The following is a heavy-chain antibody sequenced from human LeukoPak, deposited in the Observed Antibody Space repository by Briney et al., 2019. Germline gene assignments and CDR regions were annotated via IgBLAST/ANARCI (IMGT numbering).Heavy chain of an antibody. J-gene: IGHJ5*02. D-gene: IGHD3-9*01. Sequence: ASVKVSCKASGYTFTSYYMHWVRQAPGQGLGWMGIINPSGGSTSYAQKFQGRVTMTRDTSTSTVYMELSSLRSEDTAVYYCARGRVYDILTGYGWFDPWGQGTLVTVSS. CDR1: GYTFTSYY. CDR2: INPSGGST. V-gene: IGHV1-46*01. CDR3: ARGRVYDILTGYGWFDP.